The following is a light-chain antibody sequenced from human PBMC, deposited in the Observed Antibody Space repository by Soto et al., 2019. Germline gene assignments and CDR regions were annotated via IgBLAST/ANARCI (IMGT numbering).Light chain of an antibody. CDR3: QQYGRAPIT. CDR2: GAS. Sequence: EIVLTHSPGTLSLSPWEIATLSCRASQTVSNSLLAWYQQKLGQSPRLLIYGASTRATGIPDRFIGSGSGTDFTLTISRLEPEDFAVYVCQQYGRAPITFGQGTRLEIK. CDR1: QTVSNSL. V-gene: IGKV3-20*01. J-gene: IGKJ5*01.